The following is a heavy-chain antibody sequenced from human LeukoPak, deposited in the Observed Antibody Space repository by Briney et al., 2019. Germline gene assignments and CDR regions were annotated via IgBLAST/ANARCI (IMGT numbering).Heavy chain of an antibody. CDR1: GFTFSDYN. CDR2: ISSISSTV. V-gene: IGHV3-48*04. D-gene: IGHD6-13*01. CDR3: ASPGIAAAGTDY. Sequence: GGSLRLSCAASGFTFSDYNMNWVRQAPGKGLEWISYISSISSTVYYADSVKGRFTISRDNAKNSLYLQMNSLRAEDTAVYYCASPGIAAAGTDYWGQGTLVTVSS. J-gene: IGHJ4*02.